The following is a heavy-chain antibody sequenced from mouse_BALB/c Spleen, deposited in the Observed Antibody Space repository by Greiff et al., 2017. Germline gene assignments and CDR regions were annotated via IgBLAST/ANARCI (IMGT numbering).Heavy chain of an antibody. D-gene: IGHD1-1*02. J-gene: IGHJ2*01. Sequence: VQRVESGAELAKPGASVKMSCKASGYTFTSYWMHWVKQRPGQGLEWIGYINPSTGYTEYNQKFKDKATLTADKSSSTAYMQLSSLTSEDSAVYYCASGGNEDFDYWGQGTTLTVSS. CDR2: INPSTGYT. CDR1: GYTFTSYW. CDR3: ASGGNEDFDY. V-gene: IGHV1-7*01.